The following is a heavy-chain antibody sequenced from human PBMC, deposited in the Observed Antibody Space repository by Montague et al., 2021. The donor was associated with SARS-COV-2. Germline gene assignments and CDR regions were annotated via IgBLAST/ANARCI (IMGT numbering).Heavy chain of an antibody. CDR3: VRDHPYGGPRGAYDI. CDR1: GGSITGYY. V-gene: IGHV4-59*01. D-gene: IGHD4-23*01. J-gene: IGHJ3*02. Sequence: SETLSLTCTVSGGSITGYYWSWLRRSPGKGLEWIVYIYDGGAVNYNPSLGSRITISTDTSKSQLSLKVNSVTAADTAVYYCVRDHPYGGPRGAYDIWGQGTVVTVSS. CDR2: IYDGGAV.